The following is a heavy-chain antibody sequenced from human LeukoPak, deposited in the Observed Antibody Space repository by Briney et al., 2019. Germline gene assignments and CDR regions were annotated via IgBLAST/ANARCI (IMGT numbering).Heavy chain of an antibody. V-gene: IGHV1-69*13. CDR2: IIPIFGTA. D-gene: IGHD2-21*02. J-gene: IGHJ6*02. Sequence: ASVKVSCKASGGTFSSYAISWVRQAPGQGLEWMGGIIPIFGTANYAQKFQGRVTITADESTSTAYMELSSLRSEDTAVYYCARGPDIVVVTAPIYYHYGMDVWGQGTTVTVSS. CDR1: GGTFSSYA. CDR3: ARGPDIVVVTAPIYYHYGMDV.